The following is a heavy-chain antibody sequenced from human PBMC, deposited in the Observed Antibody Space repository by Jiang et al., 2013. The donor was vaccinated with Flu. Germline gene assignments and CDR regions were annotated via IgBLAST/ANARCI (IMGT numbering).Heavy chain of an antibody. V-gene: IGHV3-7*03. CDR3: ARQGDSGTYTSFDY. D-gene: IGHD1-26*01. J-gene: IGHJ4*02. CDR2: IKEDGSEK. CDR1: GFTFSSYW. Sequence: GFTFSSYWMSWVRQAPGKGLEWVANIKEDGSEKYYVDSVKGRFTISRDDAKKSLYLQMNSLRAEDTAVYYCARQGDSGTYTSFDYWGQGTLVSVSS.